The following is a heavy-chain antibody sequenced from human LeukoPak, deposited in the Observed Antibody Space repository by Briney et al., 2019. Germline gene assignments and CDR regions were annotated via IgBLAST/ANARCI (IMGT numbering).Heavy chain of an antibody. J-gene: IGHJ4*02. Sequence: GASVKVSCKASGGTFSSYAISWVRQAPGQGLEWMGRIIPILGIANYAQKFQGRVTITADKSTSTAYMELSSLRSEDTAVYYCARDVRRDGGNERHGYWGQGTLVTVSS. V-gene: IGHV1-69*04. CDR1: GGTFSSYA. D-gene: IGHD4-23*01. CDR2: IIPILGIA. CDR3: ARDVRRDGGNERHGY.